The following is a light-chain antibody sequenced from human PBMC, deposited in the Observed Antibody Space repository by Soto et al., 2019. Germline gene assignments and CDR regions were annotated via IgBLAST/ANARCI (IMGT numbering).Light chain of an antibody. V-gene: IGKV4-1*01. CDR3: QKYDNWHSWT. CDR1: QSVFSSANSKNF. Sequence: DIVMTQSPDSLPVSLGETATINCKSSQSVFSSANSKNFLAWYQQKPGQAPRLLIYGASTRDTGIPARFSGSGSGTEFTLTISSLQSEDFAVYYCQKYDNWHSWTFGQGTKVEIK. CDR2: GAS. J-gene: IGKJ1*01.